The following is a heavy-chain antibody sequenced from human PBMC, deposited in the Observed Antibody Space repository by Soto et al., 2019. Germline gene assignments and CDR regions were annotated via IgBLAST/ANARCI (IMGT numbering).Heavy chain of an antibody. CDR1: GFTFSGYA. CDR3: ARVRYTTVTEIDY. Sequence: QVQLVESGGGVVQAGRSLRLSCAASGFTFSGYAMHWVRQAPGKGREWVAVISYDGSDKYNADSVKGRFTISRDNSKNTLHLQMDSLRAEDTAVYFCARVRYTTVTEIDYWGQGTLVTVS. V-gene: IGHV3-30-3*01. CDR2: ISYDGSDK. J-gene: IGHJ4*02. D-gene: IGHD4-17*01.